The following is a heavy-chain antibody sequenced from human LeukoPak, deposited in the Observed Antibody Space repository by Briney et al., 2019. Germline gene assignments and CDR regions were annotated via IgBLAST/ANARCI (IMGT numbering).Heavy chain of an antibody. J-gene: IGHJ4*02. CDR2: ISSSGSTI. V-gene: IGHV3-48*03. Sequence: GGSLRLSCAASGSTFSSYEMNWVRQAPGKGLEWVSYISSSGSTIYYADSVKGRFTISRDNAKNSLYLQMNSPRAEDTAVYYCARILWFGEFYWGQGTLVTVSS. CDR1: GSTFSSYE. D-gene: IGHD3-10*01. CDR3: ARILWFGEFY.